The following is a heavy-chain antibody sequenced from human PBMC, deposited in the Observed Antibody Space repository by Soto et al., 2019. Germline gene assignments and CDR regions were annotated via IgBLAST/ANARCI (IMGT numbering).Heavy chain of an antibody. J-gene: IGHJ2*01. CDR3: ARKVPGSTTRPDYWYFDL. CDR1: GFTFISYA. Sequence: EVQLLDSGGGLVQPGGSLRLSCAASGFTFISYAMNWVRQAPGKGLQWVSAISGGGDATFYADSVKGRFTISRDNSRNTVTLQMNSLGADDTAVYYCARKVPGSTTRPDYWYFDLWGRGTLVTASS. CDR2: ISGGGDAT. D-gene: IGHD3-10*01. V-gene: IGHV3-23*01.